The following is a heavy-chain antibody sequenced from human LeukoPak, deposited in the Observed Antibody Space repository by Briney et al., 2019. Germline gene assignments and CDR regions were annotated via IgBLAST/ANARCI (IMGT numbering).Heavy chain of an antibody. CDR1: GVSFNDYY. CDR3: TRMTAGHDY. Sequence: SETLSLTCAVSGVSFNDYYWSWVRQTPGKGLEWIGEINHSGYTNDSPSLKSRVTISIDTSRKQFSLNLRSVTVADTGIYYCTRMTAGHDYWGRGGLVTVSS. CDR2: INHSGYT. V-gene: IGHV4-34*01. D-gene: IGHD2-21*02. J-gene: IGHJ4*02.